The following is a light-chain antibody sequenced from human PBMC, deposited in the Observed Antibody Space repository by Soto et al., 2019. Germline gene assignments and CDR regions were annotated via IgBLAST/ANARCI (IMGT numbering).Light chain of an antibody. CDR1: QSVRNN. CDR2: DAT. J-gene: IGKJ1*01. Sequence: EVVMTQSPATLSVSPGERATLSCKASQSVRNNLVWYLQKPGQAPRPIIYDATTRATGIPVRFSGSGSGTEFTLTISSLQSEDFAVYYCQQYNNWPPETFGQGTKVDIK. CDR3: QQYNNWPPET. V-gene: IGKV3-15*01.